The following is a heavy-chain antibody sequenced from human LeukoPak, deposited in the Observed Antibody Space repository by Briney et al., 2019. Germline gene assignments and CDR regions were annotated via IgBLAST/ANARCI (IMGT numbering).Heavy chain of an antibody. J-gene: IGHJ4*02. CDR2: ISGSGGST. V-gene: IGHV3-23*01. CDR3: AKLPWSSGYQYYFDY. CDR1: GLTFSSYA. Sequence: PGGSLRLSCAASGLTFSSYAMSWVRQAPGKGLEWVSAISGSGGSTYNADPVKGRFTISRDNSKNTLYLQMNSLRAEDTAVYYCAKLPWSSGYQYYFDYWGQGTLVTVSS. D-gene: IGHD3-22*01.